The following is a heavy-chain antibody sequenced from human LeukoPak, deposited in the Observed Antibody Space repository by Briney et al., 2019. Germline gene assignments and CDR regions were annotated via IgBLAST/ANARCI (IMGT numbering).Heavy chain of an antibody. D-gene: IGHD2-15*01. CDR3: AKPRSLNMVGGAVDY. CDR2: IRYDRSNT. CDR1: GFTFSSYG. V-gene: IGHV3-30*02. Sequence: GGSLRLSCAASGFTFSSYGIHWVRQAPGKGLEWVAFIRYDRSNTYYADSVKGRFTFSRDNSMNTLYLQMNSLRAEDTAVYYCAKPRSLNMVGGAVDYWGRGTLVTVSS. J-gene: IGHJ4*02.